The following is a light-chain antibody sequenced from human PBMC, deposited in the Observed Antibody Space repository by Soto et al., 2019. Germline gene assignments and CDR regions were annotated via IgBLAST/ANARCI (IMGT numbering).Light chain of an antibody. CDR2: GAS. V-gene: IGKV3-20*01. CDR3: QQYGSSPLT. CDR1: QSIRSNY. Sequence: ENVLTQSPGTLSLSPGERATLSCRASQSIRSNYLAWYQQNPGQAPRVLIYGASSRATGVPDRFSGSGSGTDFTLTISRLEPEDFAVYYCQQYGSSPLTFGQGTKVEIK. J-gene: IGKJ1*01.